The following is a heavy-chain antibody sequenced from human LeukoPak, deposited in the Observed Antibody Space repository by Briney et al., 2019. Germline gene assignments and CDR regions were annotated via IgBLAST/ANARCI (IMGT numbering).Heavy chain of an antibody. D-gene: IGHD1-26*01. CDR1: GGSISSYY. CDR3: GRDRSGGYSVDY. CDR2: IYNSGST. Sequence: SETLSLTCTVSGGSISSYYWSWIRQPPGKGLEWIGYIYNSGSTNYNPSLKSRVTISVDASKNQFSLRLSSVTAADTAVYYCGRDRSGGYSVDYWGQGTLVTVS. V-gene: IGHV4-4*08. J-gene: IGHJ4*02.